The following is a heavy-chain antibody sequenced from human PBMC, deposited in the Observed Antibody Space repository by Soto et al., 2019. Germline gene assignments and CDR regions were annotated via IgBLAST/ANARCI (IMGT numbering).Heavy chain of an antibody. CDR2: INTDGSAT. J-gene: IGHJ5*02. CDR1: GFTFNGYW. D-gene: IGHD5-12*01. V-gene: IGHV3-74*01. CDR3: ARNPDRLRFLWFDA. Sequence: PGGSLRLSCAASGFTFNGYWMHWVRQAPGDGPMWVSHINTDGSATSYADSVEGRFTISRDNAKNTLFLQMNSLRAEDTAVYYCARNPDRLRFLWFDAWGQGTLVTVSS.